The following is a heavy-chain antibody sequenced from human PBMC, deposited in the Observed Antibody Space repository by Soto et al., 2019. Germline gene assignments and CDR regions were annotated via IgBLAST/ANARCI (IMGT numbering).Heavy chain of an antibody. Sequence: ASVKVSCKASGGTFSSYTISWVRQAPGQGLEWMGRIIPILGIANYAQKFQGRVTITADKSTSTAYMELSSLRSEDTAVYYCARGLGYCSGGSCYSSLDIWGQGTMVTVSS. V-gene: IGHV1-69*02. CDR1: GGTFSSYT. CDR2: IIPILGIA. D-gene: IGHD2-15*01. J-gene: IGHJ3*02. CDR3: ARGLGYCSGGSCYSSLDI.